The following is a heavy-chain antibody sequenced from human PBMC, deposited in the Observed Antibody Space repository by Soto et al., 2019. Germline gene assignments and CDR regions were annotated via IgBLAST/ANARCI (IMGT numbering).Heavy chain of an antibody. D-gene: IGHD4-17*01. Sequence: SETLSLTCAVSGGSISSGGYSWSWIRQPPGKGLEWIGYIYHSGSTYYNPSLKSRVTISVDRSKNQFSLKLSSVTAADTAVYYCARVNGDGYYYYYGMDVWGQGTTVTVSS. CDR3: ARVNGDGYYYYYGMDV. V-gene: IGHV4-30-2*01. CDR2: IYHSGST. CDR1: GGSISSGGYS. J-gene: IGHJ6*02.